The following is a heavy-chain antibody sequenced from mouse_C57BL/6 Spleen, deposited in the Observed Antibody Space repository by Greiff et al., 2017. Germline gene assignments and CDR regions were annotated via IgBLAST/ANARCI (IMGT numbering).Heavy chain of an antibody. Sequence: EVQLQQSGPGLVKPSQSLSLTCSVTGYSITSGYYWNWIRQFPGNKLEWMGYISYDGSNNYNPFLKNRISITRDTSNNQFFLKWNSVTTEDTATYYCARGGTRDAMDDWGQGTSVTVSS. V-gene: IGHV3-6*01. CDR2: ISYDGSN. CDR3: ARGGTRDAMDD. CDR1: GYSITSGYY. J-gene: IGHJ4*01. D-gene: IGHD3-3*01.